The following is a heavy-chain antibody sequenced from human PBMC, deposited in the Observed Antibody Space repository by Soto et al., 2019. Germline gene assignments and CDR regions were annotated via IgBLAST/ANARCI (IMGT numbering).Heavy chain of an antibody. J-gene: IGHJ4*02. CDR3: ARAPYSSGWPYYFDY. Sequence: PGGSLRLSCAASGFTFSSYSMNWVRQAPGKGLEWVSSISSSSSYIYYADSVKGRFTISRDNAKNSLYLQMNSLRAEDTAVYYCARAPYSSGWPYYFDYWGQGTLVTVSS. CDR2: ISSSSSYI. CDR1: GFTFSSYS. D-gene: IGHD6-19*01. V-gene: IGHV3-21*01.